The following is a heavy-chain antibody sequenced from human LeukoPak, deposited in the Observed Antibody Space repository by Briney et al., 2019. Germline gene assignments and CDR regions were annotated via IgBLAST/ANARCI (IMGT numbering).Heavy chain of an antibody. Sequence: GGSLRLSCTVSGFTVSSNSMSWVCQAPGKGLEWVANIKQDGSERYYVDSVKGRFTISRDNAKNSLYLQMNSLRAVDTAVYYCACSRTNDYWGQGTLVTVSS. D-gene: IGHD2-2*01. V-gene: IGHV3-7*01. CDR3: ACSRTNDY. CDR1: GFTVSSNS. J-gene: IGHJ4*02. CDR2: IKQDGSER.